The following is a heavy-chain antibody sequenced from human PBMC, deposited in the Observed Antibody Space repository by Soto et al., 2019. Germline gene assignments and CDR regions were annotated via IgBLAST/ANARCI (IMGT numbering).Heavy chain of an antibody. V-gene: IGHV3-30-3*01. CDR2: ISYDGSNK. CDR3: ARGWNYYDFWSGELFDY. CDR1: GFTFSSYA. D-gene: IGHD3-3*01. Sequence: QVQLVESGGGVVQPGRSLRLSCAASGFTFSSYAMHWVRQAPGKGLEWVAVISYDGSNKYYADSVKGRFTISRDNSKNTLYLQMNSLRAEDTAVYYCARGWNYYDFWSGELFDYWGQGTLVTVSS. J-gene: IGHJ4*02.